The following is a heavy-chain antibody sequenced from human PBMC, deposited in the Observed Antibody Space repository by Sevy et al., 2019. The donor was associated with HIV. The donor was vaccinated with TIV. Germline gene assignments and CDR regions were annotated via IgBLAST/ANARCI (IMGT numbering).Heavy chain of an antibody. J-gene: IGHJ4*02. V-gene: IGHV3-53*01. D-gene: IGHD4-17*01. Sequence: GGSLRLYCAASGFTVSSNYMSWVRQAPGKGLEWVSVIYSGGSTYYADSVKGRFTISRDNSKNTLYLQMNSLRAEDTAVYYCARAYGDYVVYWGQGTLVTVSS. CDR1: GFTVSSNY. CDR3: ARAYGDYVVY. CDR2: IYSGGST.